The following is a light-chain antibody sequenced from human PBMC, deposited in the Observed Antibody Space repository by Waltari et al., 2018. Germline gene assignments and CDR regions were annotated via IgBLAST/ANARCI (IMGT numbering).Light chain of an antibody. J-gene: IGLJ3*02. CDR3: CSFAGTYTWV. CDR1: TSDVGGYND. CDR2: DVT. Sequence: SALTQPRSVSGVPGQSATIPCTGTTSDVGGYNDVARYQHHPGNAPILMILDVTPRPAGVPDRFSGSKSANTASLTIAGLQAEDEADYYCCSFAGTYTWVFGGGTKVTVL. V-gene: IGLV2-11*01.